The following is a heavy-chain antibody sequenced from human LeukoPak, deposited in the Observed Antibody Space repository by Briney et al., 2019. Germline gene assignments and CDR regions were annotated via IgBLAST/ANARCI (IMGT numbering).Heavy chain of an antibody. CDR3: AKRGAEVGTTIAPGDY. V-gene: IGHV3-21*04. CDR2: ISSSSSYI. CDR1: GFTFSSDS. J-gene: IGHJ4*02. D-gene: IGHD1-26*01. Sequence: PGGSLRLSCAASGFTFSSDSMNWVRQAPGEGLEWVSSISSSSSYIYYADSVKGRFTISRDSSKNTLYLQMNSLRAEDTAVYYCAKRGAEVGTTIAPGDYWGQGSLVTVSS.